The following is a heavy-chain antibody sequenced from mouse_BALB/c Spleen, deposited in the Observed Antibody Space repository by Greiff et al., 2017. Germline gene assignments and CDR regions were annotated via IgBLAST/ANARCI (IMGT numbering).Heavy chain of an antibody. D-gene: IGHD1-1*01. CDR1: GYTFTDYE. CDR3: TRTGYYGSSSPYAMDY. CDR2: IDPETGGT. V-gene: IGHV1-15*01. J-gene: IGHJ4*01. Sequence: VQLQQSGAELVRPGASVTLSCKASGYTFTDYEMHWVKQTPVHGLEWIGAIDPETGGTAYNQKFKGKATLTADKSSSTAYMELRSLTSEDSAVYYCTRTGYYGSSSPYAMDYWGQGTSVTVSS.